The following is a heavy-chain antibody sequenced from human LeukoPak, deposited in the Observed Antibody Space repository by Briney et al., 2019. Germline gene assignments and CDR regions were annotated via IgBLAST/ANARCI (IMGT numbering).Heavy chain of an antibody. D-gene: IGHD3-10*01. CDR3: ARVYGSGGEYNWFDP. J-gene: IGHJ5*02. CDR1: GYTFTSYY. Sequence: WASVKVSCKASGYTFTSYYMHWVRQAPGQGLEWMGWINPNGGGTNYAQKFQGRVTMTRDTSISTAYMELSRLRSDDTAVYYCARVYGSGGEYNWFDPWGQGTLVTVSS. V-gene: IGHV1-2*02. CDR2: INPNGGGT.